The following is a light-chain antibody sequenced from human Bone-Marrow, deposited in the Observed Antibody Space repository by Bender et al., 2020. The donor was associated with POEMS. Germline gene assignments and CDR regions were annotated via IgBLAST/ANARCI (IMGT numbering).Light chain of an antibody. CDR3: QSYDRSLDAYV. V-gene: IGLV1-40*01. CDR1: SSNIGAGYD. J-gene: IGLJ1*01. CDR2: AKN. Sequence: QSVLTQPASVSGAPGQRVTFSCTGGSSNIGAGYDVHWYQQLPGTAPKLLIYAKNQRPSGVPDRFSGSQSASSASLAISGLQAEDEADYYCQSYDRSLDAYVFGAGTTVTVL.